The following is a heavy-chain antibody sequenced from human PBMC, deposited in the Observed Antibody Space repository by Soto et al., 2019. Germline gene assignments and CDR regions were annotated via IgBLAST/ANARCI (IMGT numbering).Heavy chain of an antibody. CDR3: ARGYCSGGSCYSRFFDY. D-gene: IGHD2-15*01. V-gene: IGHV4-59*08. CDR1: GGSISSYY. CDR2: IYYSGST. Sequence: QVQLQESGPGLVKPSETLSLTCTVSGGSISSYYWSWIRQPPGKGLEWIGYIYYSGSTNYNPSLKSRVTISVDTPQNQLALKLSSVTAADTAVYYCARGYCSGGSCYSRFFDYWGQGSLDTVSS. J-gene: IGHJ4*02.